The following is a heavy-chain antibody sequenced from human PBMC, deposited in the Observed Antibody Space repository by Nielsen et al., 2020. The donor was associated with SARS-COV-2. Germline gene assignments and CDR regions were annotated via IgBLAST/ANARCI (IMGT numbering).Heavy chain of an antibody. Sequence: GGSLRLSCTGSGFTFSDYSMNWVRQAPGKGLEWVASISGDSNYIFYSELVKGRFTMSRDNGKNSLYLQMNSLRAEDTGVYYCARAWHDGHFYNWYFDLWGPGNRVTVSS. CDR3: ARAWHDGHFYNWYFDL. CDR1: GFTFSDYS. J-gene: IGHJ2*01. V-gene: IGHV3-21*01. D-gene: IGHD2-8*01. CDR2: ISGDSNYI.